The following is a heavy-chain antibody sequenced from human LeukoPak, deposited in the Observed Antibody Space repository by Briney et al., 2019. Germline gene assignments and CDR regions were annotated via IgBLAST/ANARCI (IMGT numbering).Heavy chain of an antibody. V-gene: IGHV1-2*02. Sequence: ASVKVSCKASGYTLTGYYMHWVRQAPGQGLEWMGWINPNSGATNYAQKFQGRVTMTRDTSIGTAYMELSRLRSDDTAVYYCARDGYSSGEVYWGQGTLVTVSS. CDR2: INPNSGAT. J-gene: IGHJ4*02. D-gene: IGHD6-25*01. CDR1: GYTLTGYY. CDR3: ARDGYSSGEVY.